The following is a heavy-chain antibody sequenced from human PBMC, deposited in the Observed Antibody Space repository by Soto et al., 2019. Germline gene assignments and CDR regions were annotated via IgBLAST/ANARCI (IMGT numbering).Heavy chain of an antibody. D-gene: IGHD3-22*01. Sequence: PGGSLRLSCAASGFTFSSYAMHWVRQAPGKGLEWVAVISYDGSNKYYADSVKGRFTISRDNSKNTLYLQMNSLRAEDTAVYYCARAPYYYDSSGYYYVYEYFDHWGQGTLVTVSS. CDR3: ARAPYYYDSSGYYYVYEYFDH. CDR2: ISYDGSNK. V-gene: IGHV3-30-3*01. CDR1: GFTFSSYA. J-gene: IGHJ4*02.